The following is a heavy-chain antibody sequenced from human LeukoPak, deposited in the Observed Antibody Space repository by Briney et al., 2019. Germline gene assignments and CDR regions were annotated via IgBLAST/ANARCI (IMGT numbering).Heavy chain of an antibody. J-gene: IGHJ4*02. CDR3: ARGVRPPGY. CDR1: GFTFDDYA. Sequence: GGSLRLSCVASGFTFDDYAMHWVRQAPGKGLEWVSGISWNSGSRGYADSVKGRFTISRDNAKNTLYLQMNSLRAEDTAVYYCARGVRPPGYWGQGTLVTVSS. V-gene: IGHV3-9*01. CDR2: ISWNSGSR. D-gene: IGHD1-1*01.